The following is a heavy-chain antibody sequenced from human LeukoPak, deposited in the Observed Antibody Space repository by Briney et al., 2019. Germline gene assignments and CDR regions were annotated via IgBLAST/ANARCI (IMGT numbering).Heavy chain of an antibody. D-gene: IGHD1-26*01. Sequence: GGSLRLSCAASGFTFSGYWMSWVRQAPGKGLEWVAKIKENGREKFYADSVKGRFTISRDNARNSLYLEINSLRAEDTAVYFCARDLVGASYYWGQGTLVTVSS. V-gene: IGHV3-7*01. CDR3: ARDLVGASYY. CDR2: IKENGREK. J-gene: IGHJ4*02. CDR1: GFTFSGYW.